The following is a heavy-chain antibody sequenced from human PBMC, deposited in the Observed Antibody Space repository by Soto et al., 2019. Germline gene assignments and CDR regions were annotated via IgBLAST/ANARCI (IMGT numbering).Heavy chain of an antibody. CDR3: ATVRCELHDAFDI. CDR2: IYHSGMT. CDR1: GGSISTGGYY. Sequence: QVQLQESGPGLVKPSQTLSLTCTGSGGSISTGGYYWSWIRQHPGRGLEWIGYIYHSGMTFSNPSLQSRVAISIDTSKNKVSLKLSSVTAADTAVYYCATVRCELHDAFDIWGQGTMVSVSS. J-gene: IGHJ3*02. V-gene: IGHV4-31*03. D-gene: IGHD1-7*01.